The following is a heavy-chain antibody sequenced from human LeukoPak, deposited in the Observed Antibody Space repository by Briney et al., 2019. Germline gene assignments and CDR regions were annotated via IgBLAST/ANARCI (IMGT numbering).Heavy chain of an antibody. D-gene: IGHD3-16*01. V-gene: IGHV4-39*07. CDR2: IYDSGST. J-gene: IGHJ4*02. CDR1: GGSIRSSYYY. Sequence: SETLSLTCTVSGGSIRSSYYYWGWIRQPPGKGLEWIGSIYDSGSTYYNPSLKSRVTMSVDTSKNQFSLKLSSVTAADTAVYYCARDRGGASGDDYWGQGTLVTVSS. CDR3: ARDRGGASGDDY.